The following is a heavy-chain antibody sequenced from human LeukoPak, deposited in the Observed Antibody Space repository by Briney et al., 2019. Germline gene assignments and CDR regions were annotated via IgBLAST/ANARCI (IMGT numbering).Heavy chain of an antibody. J-gene: IGHJ4*02. CDR2: IYYSGST. V-gene: IGHV4-59*12. Sequence: SSETLSLTCAVYGGSFSGYYWSWIRQPPGKGLEWIGYIYYSGSTNYNPSLKSRVTISVDTSKNQFSLKLSSVTAADTAVYYCARGWSGNTYYYDSSGYRKHYYFDYWGQGTLVTVSS. CDR3: ARGWSGNTYYYDSSGYRKHYYFDY. CDR1: GGSFSGYY. D-gene: IGHD3-22*01.